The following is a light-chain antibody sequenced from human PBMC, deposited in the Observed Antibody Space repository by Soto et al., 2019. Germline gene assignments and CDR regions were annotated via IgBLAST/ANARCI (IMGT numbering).Light chain of an antibody. J-gene: IGKJ2*01. CDR1: QSISTY. CDR3: QQTYNTPHT. V-gene: IGKV1-39*01. Sequence: DFQMTQSPSSLSASVGDRVTITCRASQSISTYLNWYQQKPGKAPKVLIYAASKLQTGVPSRFGGSGAGTEFILSISSLQPEDFATYFCQQTYNTPHTFGQGTKLEI. CDR2: AAS.